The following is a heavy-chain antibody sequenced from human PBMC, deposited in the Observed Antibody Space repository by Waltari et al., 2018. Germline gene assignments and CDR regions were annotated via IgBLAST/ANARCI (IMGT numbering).Heavy chain of an antibody. Sequence: QVQLQESGPGLVKPSETLSLTCTVSGGSISSYYWSWIRQPPGKGLEWIGYIYYSGSTNYNPSLKSRVTISVDTSKNQFSLKLSSVTAADTAVYYCARDPPNSSSWYYFDYWGQGTLVTVSS. CDR3: ARDPPNSSSWYYFDY. CDR1: GGSISSYY. D-gene: IGHD6-13*01. V-gene: IGHV4-59*01. CDR2: IYYSGST. J-gene: IGHJ4*02.